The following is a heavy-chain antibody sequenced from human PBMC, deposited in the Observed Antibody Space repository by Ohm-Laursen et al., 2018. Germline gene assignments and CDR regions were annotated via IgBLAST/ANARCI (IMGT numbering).Heavy chain of an antibody. CDR3: ARARITMVRGVSNWFDP. D-gene: IGHD3-10*01. CDR2: INPNSGGT. J-gene: IGHJ5*02. V-gene: IGHV1-2*02. Sequence: ASSVKVSCKASGYTFTGYYMHWVRQAPGQGLEWMGWINPNSGGTNYAQKFQGRVTMTRDTSISTAYMELSRLRSDDTAVYYCARARITMVRGVSNWFDPRGQGTLVTVSS. CDR1: GYTFTGYY.